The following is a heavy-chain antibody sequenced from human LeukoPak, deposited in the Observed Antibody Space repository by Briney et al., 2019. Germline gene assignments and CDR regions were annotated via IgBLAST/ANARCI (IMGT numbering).Heavy chain of an antibody. V-gene: IGHV4-59*08. CDR2: IYYSGST. J-gene: IGHJ6*02. CDR3: ARHTVWAGYYYYYGMDV. Sequence: PSETLPLTCTVSGGSISSYYWSWIRQPPGKGLEWIGYIYYSGSTNYNPSLKSRVTISVDTSKNQFSLKLSSVTAADTAVYYCARHTVWAGYYYYYGMDVWGQGTTVTVSS. D-gene: IGHD4-11*01. CDR1: GGSISSYY.